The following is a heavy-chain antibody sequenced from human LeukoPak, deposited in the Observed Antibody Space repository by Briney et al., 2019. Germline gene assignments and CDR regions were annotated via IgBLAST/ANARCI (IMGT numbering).Heavy chain of an antibody. Sequence: GGSLRLSCAASGFTFSSCGMHWVRQAPGKGLEWVAVIWYDGSNKYYADSVKGRFTISRDNSKNTLYLQMNSLRAEDTAVYYCARDGYSGYENSLDYWGQGTLVTVSS. CDR3: ARDGYSGYENSLDY. J-gene: IGHJ4*02. CDR2: IWYDGSNK. V-gene: IGHV3-33*01. CDR1: GFTFSSCG. D-gene: IGHD5-12*01.